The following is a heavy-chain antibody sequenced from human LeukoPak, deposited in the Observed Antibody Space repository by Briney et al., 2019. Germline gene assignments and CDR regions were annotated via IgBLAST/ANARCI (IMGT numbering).Heavy chain of an antibody. Sequence: PGGSLRLSCVGSGFSLSTYDMGWVRQTPGQGLEWVSAISTTGGYTEDADSVKGRFTISRDNSQNTLFLPMHSLRAEDTAVYYCAKKPATIKFPFDIWGQGTLVTVSP. D-gene: IGHD5-24*01. J-gene: IGHJ4*02. CDR1: GFSLSTYD. V-gene: IGHV3-23*01. CDR2: ISTTGGYT. CDR3: AKKPATIKFPFDI.